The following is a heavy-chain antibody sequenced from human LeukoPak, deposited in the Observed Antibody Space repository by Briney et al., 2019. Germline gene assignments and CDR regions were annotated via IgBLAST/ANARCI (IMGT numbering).Heavy chain of an antibody. V-gene: IGHV3-23*01. Sequence: GGSLRLSCAVSGITLSNYGMSWVRQAPGKGVEWVAGISDSGGRTNYADSVKGRFTISRDNPKNPLYLQMNSLRAQDTAVYFCAKRGVVIRVILVGFHKEAYYFDSWGQGALVTVSS. CDR1: GITLSNYG. CDR3: AKRGVVIRVILVGFHKEAYYFDS. D-gene: IGHD3-10*01. CDR2: ISDSGGRT. J-gene: IGHJ4*02.